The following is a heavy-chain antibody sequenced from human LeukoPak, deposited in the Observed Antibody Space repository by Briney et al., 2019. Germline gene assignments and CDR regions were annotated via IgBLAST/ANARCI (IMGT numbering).Heavy chain of an antibody. CDR1: GFTFSTYA. D-gene: IGHD3-22*01. J-gene: IGHJ4*02. CDR3: AKAMSTDHYDSRGFYRVDFDS. Sequence: GSLRLSCAASGFTFSTYAMSWVRQAPGKGLEWVSALSNSGGSGGSTYYADSVKGRFTISRDNSKSTLYLQLSSLRAEDTAVYYCAKAMSTDHYDSRGFYRVDFDSWGQGTLVTVSS. CDR2: LSNSGGSGGST. V-gene: IGHV3-23*01.